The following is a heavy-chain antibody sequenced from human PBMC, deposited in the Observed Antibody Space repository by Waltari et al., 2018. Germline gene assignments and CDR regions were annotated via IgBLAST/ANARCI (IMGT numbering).Heavy chain of an antibody. CDR2: SKQSGST. CDR3: ARSLRTRGLFDD. J-gene: IGHJ4*02. D-gene: IGHD3-10*01. CDR1: GGSISSSNW. Sequence: QVQLQESGPGLVKPSGTLSLTCAVSGGSISSSNWWSWVRQPPGKGLEWIGESKQSGSTNYTPSRKSRVTISVDKSKSQFSLKLGSVTAADTAVYYCARSLRTRGLFDDWGQGTLVTVSS. V-gene: IGHV4-4*02.